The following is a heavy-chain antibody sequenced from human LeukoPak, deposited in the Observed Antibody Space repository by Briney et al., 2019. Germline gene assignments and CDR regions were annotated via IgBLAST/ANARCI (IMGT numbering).Heavy chain of an antibody. CDR1: GFTFSSYG. V-gene: IGHV3-33*01. CDR2: IWYDGGNK. CDR3: ARGGGSGSYSPLY. J-gene: IGHJ4*02. D-gene: IGHD3-10*01. Sequence: GRSLRLSCAASGFTFSSYGMHWVRQAPGKGLEWVAVIWYDGGNKYYADSVKGRFTISRDNSKNTLYLQMNSLRAEDTAVYYCARGGGSGSYSPLYWGQGTLVTVSS.